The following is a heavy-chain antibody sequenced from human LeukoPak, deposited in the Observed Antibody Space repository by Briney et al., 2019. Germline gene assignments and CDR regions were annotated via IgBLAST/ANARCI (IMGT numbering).Heavy chain of an antibody. J-gene: IGHJ6*03. CDR3: ARDSSSQSYYYYYYMDV. V-gene: IGHV3-48*03. D-gene: IGHD6-13*01. Sequence: PGGSLRLSCAASGFTFSSYEMNWVRQAPGKGLEWVSYISSSGSTIYYADSVKGRFTISRDNAKNSLYLQMNSLRAEDTAVYYCARDSSSQSYYYYYYMDVWGKGTTVTASS. CDR2: ISSSGSTI. CDR1: GFTFSSYE.